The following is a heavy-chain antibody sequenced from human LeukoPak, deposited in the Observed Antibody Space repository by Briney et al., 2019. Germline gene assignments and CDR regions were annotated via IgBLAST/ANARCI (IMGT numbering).Heavy chain of an antibody. J-gene: IGHJ4*02. CDR2: IYSGGST. CDR3: ARDSGWGNYYFDY. CDR1: GFTVSSNY. Sequence: GGSLRLSCAASGFTVSSNYMSWVRQAPGKGLEWVSVIYSGGSTYYADSVKGRFTISRDNSKNTLYLQMNSLRAEDTAVYYCARDSGWGNYYFDYWGQGTLVTVSS. V-gene: IGHV3-66*01. D-gene: IGHD6-19*01.